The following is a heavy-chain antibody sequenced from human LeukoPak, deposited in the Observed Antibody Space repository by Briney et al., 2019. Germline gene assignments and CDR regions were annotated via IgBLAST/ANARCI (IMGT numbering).Heavy chain of an antibody. CDR1: GGSISSGGYY. D-gene: IGHD3-10*01. CDR2: IYYSGST. J-gene: IGHJ5*02. Sequence: SQTLSLTCTVSGGSISSGGYYWSWIRQHPGKGLEWIGYIYYSGSTYYNPSLKSRVTISVDTSKNQFSLKLSSVTAADTAVYYCAKAGVLLWFGESKNWFDPWGQGTLVTVSS. V-gene: IGHV4-31*03. CDR3: AKAGVLLWFGESKNWFDP.